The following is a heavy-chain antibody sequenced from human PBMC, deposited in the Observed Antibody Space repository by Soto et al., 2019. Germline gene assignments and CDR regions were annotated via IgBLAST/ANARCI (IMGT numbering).Heavy chain of an antibody. J-gene: IGHJ4*02. Sequence: PGGSLRLSCAASGFTFNNYAMSWVRQAPGKGLEWVSSISGGGSSTYYADSVKGRFTISRDNSKNTLYLQMNSLRAEDTAVYYCAKVPGYDYVWGTYYYFDYWGLGAQVNVSS. CDR3: AKVPGYDYVWGTYYYFDY. CDR1: GFTFNNYA. CDR2: ISGGGSST. D-gene: IGHD3-16*01. V-gene: IGHV3-23*01.